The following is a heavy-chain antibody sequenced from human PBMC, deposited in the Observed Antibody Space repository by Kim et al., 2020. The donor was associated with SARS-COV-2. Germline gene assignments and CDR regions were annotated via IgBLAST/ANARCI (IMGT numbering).Heavy chain of an antibody. V-gene: IGHV1-46*01. J-gene: IGHJ4*02. Sequence: AQKFQGRVTRTRDTSTSTVYMELSSLRSEDTAVYYCARVREEVGASPLGYWGQGTLVTVSS. D-gene: IGHD1-26*01. CDR3: ARVREEVGASPLGY.